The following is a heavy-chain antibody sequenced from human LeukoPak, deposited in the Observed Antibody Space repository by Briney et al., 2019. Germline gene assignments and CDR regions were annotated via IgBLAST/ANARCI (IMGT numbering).Heavy chain of an antibody. D-gene: IGHD1-26*01. CDR3: ARYSPSGSYPWD. CDR2: INTDGGDT. CDR1: GFTFSTYW. Sequence: GGSLSLSCAASGFTFSTYWLHWVRQAPGKGLVWVSSINTDGGDTAYAVSVKGRFTISRDNAKNTLFLQMNSLRARYTAVYYCARYSPSGSYPWDWGQGTLVIVSS. J-gene: IGHJ4*02. V-gene: IGHV3-74*01.